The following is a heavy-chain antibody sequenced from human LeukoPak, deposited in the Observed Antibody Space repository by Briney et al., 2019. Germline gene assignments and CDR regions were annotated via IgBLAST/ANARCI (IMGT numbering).Heavy chain of an antibody. Sequence: GGSLRLSCAASGFTFSSYAMSWVRQAPGKGLEWVSAISGSGGSTYYADSVKGRFTIPRDNSKNTLYLQMNSLRAEDTAVYYCAKGPMEWELSNFDYWGQGTLVTVSS. CDR3: AKGPMEWELSNFDY. CDR2: ISGSGGST. V-gene: IGHV3-23*01. D-gene: IGHD1-26*01. CDR1: GFTFSSYA. J-gene: IGHJ4*02.